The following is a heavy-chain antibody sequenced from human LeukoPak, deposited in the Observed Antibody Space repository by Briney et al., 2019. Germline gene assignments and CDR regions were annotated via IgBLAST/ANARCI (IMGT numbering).Heavy chain of an antibody. CDR1: GYTFTGYY. CDR3: AIRVNTVGATTYPSSD. CDR2: INPNSGGT. D-gene: IGHD1-26*01. Sequence: ASVKVSCKASGYTFTGYYMHWVRQAPGQGLEWMGWINPNSGGTNYAQKFQGRVTMTRDTSISTAYMELSRLRSDDTAVYYCAIRVNTVGATTYPSSDWGQGTLVTVSS. V-gene: IGHV1-2*02. J-gene: IGHJ4*02.